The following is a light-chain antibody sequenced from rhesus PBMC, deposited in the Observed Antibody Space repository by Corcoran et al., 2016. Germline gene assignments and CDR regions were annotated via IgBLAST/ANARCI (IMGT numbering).Light chain of an antibody. CDR1: QGISSW. J-gene: IGKJ1*01. V-gene: IGKV1-21*01. CDR3: QQYTSAPPT. CDR2: KAS. Sequence: DIQMTQSPSSLSASVGDRVTITCRASQGISSWLAWYQQKPGKAPKLLIYKASSLQSGVPSRVSGSGSGTDFTRTSSSLQPEDFTTYYCQQYTSAPPTFGQGTKVEIK.